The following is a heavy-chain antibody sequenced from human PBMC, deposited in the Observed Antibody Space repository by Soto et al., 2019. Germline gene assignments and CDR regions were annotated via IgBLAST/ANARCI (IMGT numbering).Heavy chain of an antibody. D-gene: IGHD1-26*01. CDR2: ISAYNGNT. CDR1: GYTFTSYS. J-gene: IGHJ4*02. V-gene: IGHV1-18*01. CDR3: ARDIGGWPDY. Sequence: GASVKVSCKASGYTFTSYSISWVRQAPGQGLEWMGWISAYNGNTNYAQKFQGRVTITRDTSASTAYMELSSLRSEDTAVYYCARDIGGWPDYWGQGTLVTVSS.